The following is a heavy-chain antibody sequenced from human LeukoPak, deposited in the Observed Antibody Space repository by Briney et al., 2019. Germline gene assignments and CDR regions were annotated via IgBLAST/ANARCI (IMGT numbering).Heavy chain of an antibody. V-gene: IGHV3-7*01. CDR1: GFTFRIYW. D-gene: IGHD6-13*01. CDR3: AREASSSWRHSDY. Sequence: GGSLRLSCAASGFTFRIYWMTWVRQAPGKGLEWVGNIKQDGSEKYYVDSVKGRFTISRDNAKNSLYLQMNSLRAEDTAVYYCAREASSSWRHSDYWGQGTLVTVSS. J-gene: IGHJ4*02. CDR2: IKQDGSEK.